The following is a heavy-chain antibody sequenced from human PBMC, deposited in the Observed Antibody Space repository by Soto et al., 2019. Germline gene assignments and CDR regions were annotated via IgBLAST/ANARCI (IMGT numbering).Heavy chain of an antibody. V-gene: IGHV3-15*07. CDR3: TTLSITIFGVVLMDV. CDR1: GLSFSNAW. J-gene: IGHJ6*02. D-gene: IGHD3-3*01. Sequence: GGSLRLSCAVSGLSFSNAWMNWVRKAPGKGLEWVGRIKSKTDGGTTDYAAPVKGRFTISRDDSKNTLYLQMNSLKTEDTAVYYCTTLSITIFGVVLMDVWGQGTTVTVSS. CDR2: IKSKTDGGTT.